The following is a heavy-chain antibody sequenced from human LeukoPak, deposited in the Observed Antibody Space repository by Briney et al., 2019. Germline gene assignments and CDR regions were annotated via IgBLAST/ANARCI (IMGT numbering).Heavy chain of an antibody. CDR2: ISWNSGSI. J-gene: IGHJ4*02. V-gene: IGHV3-9*01. CDR3: AKDFYYDSSGGYFDY. Sequence: GRSLRLSRAASGFTFDDYAMHWVRQAPGKGLEWVSGISWNSGSIGYADSVKGRFTISRDNAKNSLYLQMNSLRAEDTALYYCAKDFYYDSSGGYFDYWGQGTLVTVSS. D-gene: IGHD3-22*01. CDR1: GFTFDDYA.